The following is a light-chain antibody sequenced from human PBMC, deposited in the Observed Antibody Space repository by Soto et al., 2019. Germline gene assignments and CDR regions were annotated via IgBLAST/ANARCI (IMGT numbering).Light chain of an antibody. Sequence: QSVRTQPPSVSGAPGQRVTISCTGRSSNIGAGYDVHWYQQLPGTAPKLLIYGNSNRPSGVPDRFSGSKSGTSASLAITGLQAEDEADDYCQSYDSSLVYVFGTGTKLTVL. CDR1: SSNIGAGYD. CDR3: QSYDSSLVYV. J-gene: IGLJ1*01. CDR2: GNS. V-gene: IGLV1-40*01.